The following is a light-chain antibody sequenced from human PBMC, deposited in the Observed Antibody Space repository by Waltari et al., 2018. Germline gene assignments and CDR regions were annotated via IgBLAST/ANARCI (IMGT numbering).Light chain of an antibody. CDR1: ILAKKY. Sequence: SYDLTLPSSVSVSPGQTARITCSGDILAKKYGRWFQQKPGQAPVQVIYKDNERPSGIPERFSGSSSGTTVTLTISGAHVDDEADYYCYSAADNAVGVFGGGTKLTV. CDR2: KDN. CDR3: YSAADNAVGV. J-gene: IGLJ3*02. V-gene: IGLV3-27*01.